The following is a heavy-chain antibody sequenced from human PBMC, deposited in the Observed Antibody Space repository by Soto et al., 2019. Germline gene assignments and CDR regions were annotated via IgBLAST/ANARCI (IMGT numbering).Heavy chain of an antibody. V-gene: IGHV1-69*01. D-gene: IGHD2-2*02. CDR1: GGTFSSYA. J-gene: IGHJ6*02. CDR3: ARGYCSSTSCYSALWYYYGMAV. Sequence: QVQLVQSGAEVKKPGSSVKVSCKASGGTFSSYAISWVRQAPGQGLEWMGGIIPIFGTANYAQKFQGRVTITADESTSTAYMELSSLRSEDTAVYYCARGYCSSTSCYSALWYYYGMAVWGQGTKVTVSS. CDR2: IIPIFGTA.